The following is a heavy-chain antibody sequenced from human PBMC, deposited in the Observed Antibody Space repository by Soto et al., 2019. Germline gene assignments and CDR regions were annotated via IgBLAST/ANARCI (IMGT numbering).Heavy chain of an antibody. V-gene: IGHV3-23*01. CDR1: GFTFSSYA. Sequence: GGSLRLSCAASGFTFSSYAMSWVRQAPGKGLEWVSAISDGGGSKYYADSVKGRSTISRDNSNNTLYLQMNSLRFDDTAVYYCANGFWSGYYGMDVWGQGTTVTVSS. D-gene: IGHD3-3*01. J-gene: IGHJ6*02. CDR2: ISDGGGSK. CDR3: ANGFWSGYYGMDV.